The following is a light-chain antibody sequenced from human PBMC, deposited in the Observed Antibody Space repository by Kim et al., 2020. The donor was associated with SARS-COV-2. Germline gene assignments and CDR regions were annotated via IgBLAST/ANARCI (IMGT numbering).Light chain of an antibody. CDR3: QQSSSPPYN. CDR1: QSIGKY. J-gene: IGKJ2*01. Sequence: SASVGDRVTITCRASQSIGKYLNWYQQKPGKAPEVLSFAATILQSGAPSRFRGSGYGTDFTLTISSLQPEDFATYFCQQSSSPPYNFGPGTKLEI. CDR2: AAT. V-gene: IGKV1-39*01.